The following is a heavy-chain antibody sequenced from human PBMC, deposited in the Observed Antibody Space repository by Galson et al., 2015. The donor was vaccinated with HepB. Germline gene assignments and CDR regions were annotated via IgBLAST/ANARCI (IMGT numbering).Heavy chain of an antibody. Sequence: SVKVSCKASGGTSSSYVMRWVRQAPGQGLEWMGGIIPIFGAANYAQKFQGRVTITADESTSTVYMELSGLRSEDTAVYYCARVPGYCSGNNCQYYYGLDVWGQGTTVTVSS. CDR3: ARVPGYCSGNNCQYYYGLDV. CDR2: IIPIFGAA. D-gene: IGHD2-15*01. V-gene: IGHV1-69*13. J-gene: IGHJ6*02. CDR1: GGTSSSYV.